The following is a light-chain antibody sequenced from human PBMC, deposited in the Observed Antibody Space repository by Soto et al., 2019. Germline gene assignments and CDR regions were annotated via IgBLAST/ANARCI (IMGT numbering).Light chain of an antibody. Sequence: DIQMTQSPSTLSASVEDRVTITCRASQSISNWLAWYQQKPGKAPKLLIYDVSNLESGVPSRFSGSGSGTEFTLTISSLQPDDFANYYCQQYKNLYTFGQGTKVDI. J-gene: IGKJ2*01. CDR2: DVS. CDR1: QSISNW. V-gene: IGKV1-5*01. CDR3: QQYKNLYT.